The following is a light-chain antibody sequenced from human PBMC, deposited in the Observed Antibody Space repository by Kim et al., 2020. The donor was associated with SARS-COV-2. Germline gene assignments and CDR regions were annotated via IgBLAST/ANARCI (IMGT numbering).Light chain of an antibody. V-gene: IGLV3-19*01. CDR2: GKN. CDR3: NSRDSSGNLVV. Sequence: SSELTQDPAVSVALGQTVRITCQGDSLRSYYASWYQQKPGQAPVLVIYGKNNRPSGIPDRFSGPSSGNTASLTITGAQAEDEADYYCNSRDSSGNLVVFGGGTQLTVL. J-gene: IGLJ2*01. CDR1: SLRSYY.